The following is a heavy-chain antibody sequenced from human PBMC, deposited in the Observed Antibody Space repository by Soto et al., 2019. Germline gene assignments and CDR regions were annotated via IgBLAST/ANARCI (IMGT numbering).Heavy chain of an antibody. CDR1: GFSLSTSGVG. D-gene: IGHD6-19*01. CDR3: AHREAVAGSPSHYCYGLHV. CDR2: IYWDDDK. Sequence: QITLKESGPTLVKPTQTLTLTCTFSGFSLSTSGVGVGWIRQPPGKALEWLALIYWDDDKPYSPSLKSRLTTSKTPPDNQVFLTVSISDPVYTATYCCAHREAVAGSPSHYCYGLHVCGQGPTVTVFS. V-gene: IGHV2-5*02. J-gene: IGHJ6*02.